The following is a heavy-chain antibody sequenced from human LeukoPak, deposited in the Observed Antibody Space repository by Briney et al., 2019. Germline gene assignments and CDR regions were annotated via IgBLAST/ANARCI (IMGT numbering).Heavy chain of an antibody. Sequence: SETLSLTCTVSGGSIRSSSYYWGWIRQPPGKGLEWFGSIYYSGSTYYNPSLKSRVTISVDTSKNQFSLKLSSVTAADTAVYYCARDQGGGATLGDAFDIWGQGTMVTVSS. J-gene: IGHJ3*02. CDR3: ARDQGGGATLGDAFDI. V-gene: IGHV4-39*07. CDR1: GGSIRSSSYY. D-gene: IGHD3-16*01. CDR2: IYYSGST.